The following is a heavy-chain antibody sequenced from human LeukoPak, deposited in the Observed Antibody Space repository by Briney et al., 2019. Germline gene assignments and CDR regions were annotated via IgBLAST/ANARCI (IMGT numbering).Heavy chain of an antibody. D-gene: IGHD6-19*01. Sequence: PGGSLRLSRAASDFTVSTNYMTWVRQAPGKGLEWVSVIYASGTTYYADSVKDRFTISRDKSKNTLYLQMNSLKTEDTAIYYCTTGGNVIVAGTRAFDIWGQGTMVTVSS. CDR1: DFTVSTNY. J-gene: IGHJ3*02. CDR3: TTGGNVIVAGTRAFDI. V-gene: IGHV3-53*01. CDR2: IYASGTT.